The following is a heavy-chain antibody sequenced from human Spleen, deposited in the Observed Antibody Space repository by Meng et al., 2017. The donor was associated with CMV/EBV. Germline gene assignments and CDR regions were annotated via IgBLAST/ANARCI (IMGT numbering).Heavy chain of an antibody. CDR2: IYHTGTT. CDR1: GGSVSSGSYY. V-gene: IGHV4-39*07. D-gene: IGHD3-22*01. J-gene: IGHJ4*02. Sequence: SETLSLTCTVSGGSVSSGSYYWSWIRQPPGKGLEWIGNIYHTGTTYYNPSLKSRVTISVDTSKNQFSLKLSSVTAADTAVYYCARETDSSGDDYWGQGTLVTVSS. CDR3: ARETDSSGDDY.